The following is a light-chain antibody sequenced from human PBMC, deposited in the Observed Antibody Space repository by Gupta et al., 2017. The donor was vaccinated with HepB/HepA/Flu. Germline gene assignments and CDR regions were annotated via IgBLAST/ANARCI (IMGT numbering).Light chain of an antibody. CDR1: STDVGGYNS. J-gene: IGLJ2*01. CDR2: DDT. CDR3: NSYTSRTTVV. Sequence: QSALTQPASVSGSPGQSITISCTGTSTDVGGYNSVSWYQQYPGKAPKLMIYDDTNRPSGVSNRFSGSKSGNTAFLTISGPQAEDEADYYCNSYTSRTTVVFGGGTQLTVL. V-gene: IGLV2-14*03.